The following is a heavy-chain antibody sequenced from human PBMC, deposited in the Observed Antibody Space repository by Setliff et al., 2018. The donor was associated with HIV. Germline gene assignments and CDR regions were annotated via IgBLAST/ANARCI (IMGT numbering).Heavy chain of an antibody. CDR3: ARVDGGNYNLN. D-gene: IGHD2-21*02. Sequence: ASVKVSCKAPGYTFTSYYMHWVRQAPGQGLEWMGIINPSGGSTSYAQKFQGRVTMTRDTSTSTAYMELRSLRSDDTAVYYCARVDGGNYNLNWGQGTLVTVSS. V-gene: IGHV1-46*01. CDR1: GYTFTSYY. CDR2: INPSGGST. J-gene: IGHJ4*02.